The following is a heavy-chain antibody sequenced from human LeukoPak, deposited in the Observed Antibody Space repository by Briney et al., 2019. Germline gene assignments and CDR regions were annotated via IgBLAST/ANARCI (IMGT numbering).Heavy chain of an antibody. J-gene: IGHJ3*02. V-gene: IGHV1-2*02. CDR3: AILGGVRGTKRAFDI. Sequence: ASVTVSCKASGYTFTGYYMHWMRQAPGQGLEWIGWINPNSGGTNYAQKFQGRVTMTRDTSISTAYMELSRLRSDDTAVYYCAILGGVRGTKRAFDIWGQGTMVTVSS. D-gene: IGHD3-10*01. CDR1: GYTFTGYY. CDR2: INPNSGGT.